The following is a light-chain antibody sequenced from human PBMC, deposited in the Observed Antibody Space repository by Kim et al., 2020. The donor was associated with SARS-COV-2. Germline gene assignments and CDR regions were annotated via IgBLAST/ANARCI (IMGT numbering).Light chain of an antibody. V-gene: IGKV3-20*01. Sequence: LSPGERGTLSCSDSQCVISTYLAWFQQGPGQAPRLLIYSSSSRATGNRDRFRGSRSGIDFTLKISRLEPEDFAVYYCQQYGSSPYAFGKGTKLE. CDR1: QCVISTY. CDR3: QQYGSSPYA. J-gene: IGKJ2*01. CDR2: SSS.